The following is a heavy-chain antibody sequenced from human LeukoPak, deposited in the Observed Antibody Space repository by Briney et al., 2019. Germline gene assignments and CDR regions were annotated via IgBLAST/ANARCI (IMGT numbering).Heavy chain of an antibody. CDR3: AHLVGAIPVDY. D-gene: IGHD1-26*01. Sequence: GGSLRLSCAASGFTFSSYWMYWVRQAPGKGQVWVSDVNTDGSTTRYAYSVKGRFTISRDNAQNTLYLLMNSLRAEDTAVYYGAHLVGAIPVDYWGQGTLVTVSS. V-gene: IGHV3-74*01. CDR1: GFTFSSYW. J-gene: IGHJ4*02. CDR2: VNTDGSTT.